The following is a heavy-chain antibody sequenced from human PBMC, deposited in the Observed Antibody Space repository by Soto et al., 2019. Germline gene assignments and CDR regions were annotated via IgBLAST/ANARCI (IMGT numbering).Heavy chain of an antibody. CDR2: IDPSDSYT. J-gene: IGHJ6*02. Sequence: GESLKISCKGSGYSFTSYWISWVRQMPGKGLEWMGRIDPSDSYTNYSPSFQDHVTISADKSISTAYLQWSSLKASDTAMYYCARQQYCSSTSCPYGMDVWGQGTTVTVSS. CDR1: GYSFTSYW. D-gene: IGHD2-2*01. CDR3: ARQQYCSSTSCPYGMDV. V-gene: IGHV5-10-1*01.